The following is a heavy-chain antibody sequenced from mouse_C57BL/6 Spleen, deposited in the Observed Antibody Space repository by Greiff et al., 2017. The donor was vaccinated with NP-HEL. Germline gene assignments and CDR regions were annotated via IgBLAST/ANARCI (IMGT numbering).Heavy chain of an antibody. J-gene: IGHJ3*01. CDR2: IHPNSGST. Sequence: VQLQQPGAELVKPGASVKLSCKASGYTFTSYWMHWVKQRPGQGLEWIGMIHPNSGSTHYNEKFKSKATLTVDKSSSTAYMQLSSLTSEDSAVYYCARSYSNHEGFAYWGQGTLVTVSA. CDR1: GYTFTSYW. V-gene: IGHV1-64*01. CDR3: ARSYSNHEGFAY. D-gene: IGHD2-5*01.